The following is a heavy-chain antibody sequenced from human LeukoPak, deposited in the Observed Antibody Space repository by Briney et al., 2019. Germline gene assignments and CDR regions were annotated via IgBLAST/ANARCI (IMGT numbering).Heavy chain of an antibody. J-gene: IGHJ6*03. CDR3: ARDPPSRLGHYYYYMDV. D-gene: IGHD7-27*01. V-gene: IGHV1-18*01. Sequence: ASVKVSCKASGYTFTSYGISWVRQAPGQGLEWMGWISAYNGNTNYAQKLQGRVTMTTDTSTSTAYMELRSLRSDDTAVYYCARDPPSRLGHYYYYMDVWGKGTTVTVSS. CDR2: ISAYNGNT. CDR1: GYTFTSYG.